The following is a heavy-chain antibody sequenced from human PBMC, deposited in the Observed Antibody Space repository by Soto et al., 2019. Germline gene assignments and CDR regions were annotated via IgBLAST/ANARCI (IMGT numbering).Heavy chain of an antibody. V-gene: IGHV4-59*01. J-gene: IGHJ4*02. D-gene: IGHD4-17*01. CDR1: GYSFSRYE. CDR3: ARASDYGDYDY. Sequence: TVSGYSFSRYEWSWIRQPPGKGLEWIGYIYYSGSTNYTPSLKSRVTISVDTSKNQFSLKLSSVTAADTAVYYCARASDYGDYDYWGQGTLVT. CDR2: IYYSGST.